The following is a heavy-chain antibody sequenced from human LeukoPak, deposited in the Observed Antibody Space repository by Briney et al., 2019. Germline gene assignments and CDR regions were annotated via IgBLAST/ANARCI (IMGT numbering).Heavy chain of an antibody. CDR2: IYSGGST. J-gene: IGHJ6*02. D-gene: IGHD6-13*01. CDR3: ATNGYSSSWYYYYGMDV. V-gene: IGHV3-66*01. CDR1: GFTVSSNY. Sequence: GGSLRLSCAASGFTVSSNYMSWVRQAPGKGLEWVSVIYSGGSTYYADSVKGRFTISRDNSRNTLYLQMNSLRAEDTAVYYCATNGYSSSWYYYYGMDVWGQGTTVTVSS.